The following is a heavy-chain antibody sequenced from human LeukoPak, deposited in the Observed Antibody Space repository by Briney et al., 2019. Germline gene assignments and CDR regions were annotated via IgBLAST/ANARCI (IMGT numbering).Heavy chain of an antibody. CDR2: ITGRGDRT. D-gene: IGHD3-22*01. J-gene: IGHJ4*02. CDR1: GLTFSDYC. V-gene: IGHV3-23*01. Sequence: GGSLRLSCAASGLTFSDYCMSWVRQTPEKGLEWVSGITGRGDRTFYADSVKGRFIISRDNSKNTVSLQMNSLGVDDTAVYYCAKAEGFTMIVVVPDYWGQGTLVTVSS. CDR3: AKAEGFTMIVVVPDY.